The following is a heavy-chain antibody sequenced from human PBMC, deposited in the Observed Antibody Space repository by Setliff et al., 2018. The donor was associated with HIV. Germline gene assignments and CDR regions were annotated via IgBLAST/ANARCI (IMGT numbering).Heavy chain of an antibody. J-gene: IGHJ5*02. Sequence: KASETLSLTCTVSGGSISNSRYYWSWIRQPPGKGLEWIGSIYYSGSTYYNPSLKSRVTISVDTSENQFSLKLSSVTAADTAVYHCAREREAWSAYDSWGQGTLVTVSS. D-gene: IGHD3-3*01. CDR3: AREREAWSAYDS. V-gene: IGHV4-39*02. CDR2: IYYSGST. CDR1: GGSISNSRYY.